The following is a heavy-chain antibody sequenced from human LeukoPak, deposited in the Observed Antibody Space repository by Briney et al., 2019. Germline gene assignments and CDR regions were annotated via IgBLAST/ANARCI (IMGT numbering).Heavy chain of an antibody. Sequence: ASVKVSCKASGGTFSSYGISWVRQAPGQGLEWMGWISAYNGNTNYAQKLQGRVTMTTDTSTSTAYMELRSLRSDDTAVYYCARGAPEGIWFGELLPIDYWGQGTLVTVSS. D-gene: IGHD3-10*01. J-gene: IGHJ4*02. CDR1: GGTFSSYG. V-gene: IGHV1-18*01. CDR3: ARGAPEGIWFGELLPIDY. CDR2: ISAYNGNT.